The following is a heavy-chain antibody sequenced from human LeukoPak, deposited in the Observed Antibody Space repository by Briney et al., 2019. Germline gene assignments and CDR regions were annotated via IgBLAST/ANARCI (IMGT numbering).Heavy chain of an antibody. J-gene: IGHJ4*02. CDR3: AKRGYYYDSSAYYYFDY. Sequence: PGGSLRLSCAASGFTFSSYSMNWVRQAPGKGLEWVSSISSSSSYIYYADSVKGRFTISRDNAKNSLYLQMNSLRAEDTAVYYCAKRGYYYDSSAYYYFDYWGQGTLVTVSS. V-gene: IGHV3-21*04. CDR2: ISSSSSYI. D-gene: IGHD3-22*01. CDR1: GFTFSSYS.